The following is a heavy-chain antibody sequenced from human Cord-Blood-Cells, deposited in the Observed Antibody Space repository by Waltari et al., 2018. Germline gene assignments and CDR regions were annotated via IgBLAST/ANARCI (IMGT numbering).Heavy chain of an antibody. CDR1: GYTFTGYY. J-gene: IGHJ2*01. V-gene: IGHV1-2*02. CDR3: ARDFGWGSFWYFDL. CDR2: INPNSGCT. D-gene: IGHD3-9*01. Sequence: QVQLVQSGAEVKKPGASVKVSCKASGYTFTGYYMHWVRQAPGQGLEWMGWINPNSGCTNYAQKWQSRVTMTRDTSISTAYMELSRLRSDDTAVYYCARDFGWGSFWYFDLWGRGTLVTVSS.